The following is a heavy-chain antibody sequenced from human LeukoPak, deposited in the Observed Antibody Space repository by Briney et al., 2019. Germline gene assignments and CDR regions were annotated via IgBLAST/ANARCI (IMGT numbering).Heavy chain of an antibody. V-gene: IGHV4-59*08. D-gene: IGHD1-26*01. CDR3: ASKLSGYDAFDI. CDR1: GGSVSSYY. J-gene: IGHJ3*02. Sequence: SETLSLTCTVSGGSVSSYYWSWIRQPPGKGLEWIGYIYYSGSTNYNPSLKSRVTISVDTSKNQFSLKLSSVTAADTAVYYCASKLSGYDAFDIWGQGTMVTVSS. CDR2: IYYSGST.